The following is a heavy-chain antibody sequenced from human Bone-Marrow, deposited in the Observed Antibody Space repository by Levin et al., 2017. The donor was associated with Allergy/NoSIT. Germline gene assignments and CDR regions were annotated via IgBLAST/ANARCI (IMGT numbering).Heavy chain of an antibody. CDR1: GFTFSSYA. CDR3: ATYGQTASIDY. Sequence: GESLKISCAASGFTFSSYAMSWVRQAPGKGLEWVSAISGSGGSTYYADSVQGRVTISRDNSKKTLYLQMNSLRAEDTAVYYCATYGQTASIDYWGQGTLVTVSS. J-gene: IGHJ4*02. D-gene: IGHD3-10*01. CDR2: ISGSGGST. V-gene: IGHV3-23*01.